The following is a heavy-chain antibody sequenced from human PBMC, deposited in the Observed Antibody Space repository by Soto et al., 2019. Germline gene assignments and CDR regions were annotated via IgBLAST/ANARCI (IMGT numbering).Heavy chain of an antibody. D-gene: IGHD5-12*01. CDR1: GFTFSSYW. CDR2: IKQDGSEK. Sequence: LRLSCAASGFTFSSYWMSWVRQAPGKGLEWVANIKQDGSEKYYVDSVKGRFTISRDNAKNSLYLQMNSLRAEDTAVYYCARDGSDGGYLYYYGMDVWGQGTTVTVSS. J-gene: IGHJ6*02. CDR3: ARDGSDGGYLYYYGMDV. V-gene: IGHV3-7*03.